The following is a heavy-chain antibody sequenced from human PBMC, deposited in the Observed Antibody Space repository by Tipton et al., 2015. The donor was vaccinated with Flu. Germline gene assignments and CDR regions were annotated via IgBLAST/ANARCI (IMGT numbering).Heavy chain of an antibody. CDR3: ARDSDYGSGSYWIDY. J-gene: IGHJ4*02. D-gene: IGHD3-10*01. CDR2: VFYGGST. V-gene: IGHV4-39*07. CDR1: GGAVTSSPYY. Sequence: TLSLTCSVSGGAVTSSPYYWGWVRQSPGKGLEWIGTVFYGGSTHYNPSLNSRAVISLGPSRTQFSLELSSVTVADTAVYYCARDSDYGSGSYWIDYWGQGTLVIVSS.